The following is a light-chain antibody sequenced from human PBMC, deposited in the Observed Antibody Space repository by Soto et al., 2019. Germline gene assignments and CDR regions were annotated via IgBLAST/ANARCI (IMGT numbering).Light chain of an antibody. CDR3: QQYNNWPRT. V-gene: IGKV3-15*01. Sequence: EIVMTQSPATLSVSPGERAILSCRASQSVSSNLAWYQQKPGQAPRLLIYGASTRATGIPARFIGSGSGTEFTLTISSLQSEDFAVYYCQQYNNWPRTFGQGTKVDIK. CDR2: GAS. J-gene: IGKJ1*01. CDR1: QSVSSN.